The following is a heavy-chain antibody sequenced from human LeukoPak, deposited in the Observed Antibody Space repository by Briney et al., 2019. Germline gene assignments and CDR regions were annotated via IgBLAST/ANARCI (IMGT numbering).Heavy chain of an antibody. CDR2: INHTGST. Sequence: PSETLSLTCAVSGYSISSGYYWGWIRQPPGKGLECIGNINHTGSTYYNPSLRSRVTISVDTSKNQFSLTLSSVTAADTAVYYCARHYWAPGAFDIWGQGTMVTVPS. V-gene: IGHV4-38-2*01. D-gene: IGHD2-8*02. CDR1: GYSISSGYY. CDR3: ARHYWAPGAFDI. J-gene: IGHJ3*02.